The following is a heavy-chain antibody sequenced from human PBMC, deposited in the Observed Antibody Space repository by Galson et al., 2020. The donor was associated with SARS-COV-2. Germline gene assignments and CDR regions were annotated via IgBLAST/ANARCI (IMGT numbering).Heavy chain of an antibody. J-gene: IGHJ6*02. CDR3: AGIVWFGGGGMDV. CDR1: GFSLSNARMG. V-gene: IGHV2-26*01. Sequence: ESGPTLVKPTEPLTLTYTVSGFSLSNARMGVSWIRQPPGKALEWLAHIFSNDEKSYSTSLKSRLTISKDTSKSQVVLTMTNMDPVDTAAYYCAGIVWFGGGGMDVWGQGTTVTVSS. D-gene: IGHD3-10*01. CDR2: IFSNDEK.